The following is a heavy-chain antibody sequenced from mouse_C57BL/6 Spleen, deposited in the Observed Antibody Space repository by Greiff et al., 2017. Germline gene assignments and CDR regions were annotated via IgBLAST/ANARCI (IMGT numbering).Heavy chain of an antibody. CDR2: IYPGDGDT. CDR3: ARGGLRDYAMDY. CDR1: GYAFSSSW. J-gene: IGHJ4*01. Sequence: QVQLQQSGPELVKPGASVKISCKASGYAFSSSWMNWVKQRPGKGLEWIGRIYPGDGDTNYNGKFKGKATLTADKSSSTAYMQLSSLTSEDSAVYCCARGGLRDYAMDYWGQGTSVTVSS. D-gene: IGHD2-4*01. V-gene: IGHV1-82*01.